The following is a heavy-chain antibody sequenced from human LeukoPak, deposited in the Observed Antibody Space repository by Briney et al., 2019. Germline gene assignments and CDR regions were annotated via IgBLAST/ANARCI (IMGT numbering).Heavy chain of an antibody. CDR1: GYTFTGYY. V-gene: IGHV1-2*02. CDR3: ARVNIVVPRAAPSNWFDP. Sequence: GESLKVSCKTSGYTFTGYYIHWVRQAPGQGLEWMGWINPNSDDTNYAQNFQGRVTMTRDTSLSTAYMELSGLRSDDTAVYYCARVNIVVPRAAPSNWFDPWGQGTMVTVSS. D-gene: IGHD2/OR15-2a*01. J-gene: IGHJ5*02. CDR2: INPNSDDT.